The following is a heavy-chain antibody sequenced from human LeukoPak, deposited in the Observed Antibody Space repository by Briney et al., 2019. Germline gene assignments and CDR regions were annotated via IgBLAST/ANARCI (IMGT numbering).Heavy chain of an antibody. D-gene: IGHD3-22*01. Sequence: GSSVKVSGKASGGTFSSYAISWVRRAPGQGLEWMGRIIPILGIANYAQKFQGRVTITADKSTSTAYMELSSLRSEDTAVYYCARKPNYYDSSGEDYWGQGTLVTVSS. CDR3: ARKPNYYDSSGEDY. CDR2: IIPILGIA. V-gene: IGHV1-69*04. CDR1: GGTFSSYA. J-gene: IGHJ4*02.